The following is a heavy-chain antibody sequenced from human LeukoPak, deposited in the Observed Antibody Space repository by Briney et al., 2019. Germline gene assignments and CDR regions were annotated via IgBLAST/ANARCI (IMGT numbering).Heavy chain of an antibody. CDR2: IHRSVST. Sequence: SETLSLTCAVSGYSISSGYHWAWIRQPPGKGREWIGSIHRSVSTYYNPSLKSRVTISLDTSKNQFSLRLTSVTAADTAVYYCGRIDWAPDYWGQGPWSPSPQ. CDR3: GRIDWAPDY. J-gene: IGHJ4*02. CDR1: GYSISSGYH. D-gene: IGHD2-21*01. V-gene: IGHV4-38-2*01.